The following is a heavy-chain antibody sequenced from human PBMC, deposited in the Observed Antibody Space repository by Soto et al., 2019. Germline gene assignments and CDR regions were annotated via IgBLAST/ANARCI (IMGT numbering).Heavy chain of an antibody. D-gene: IGHD6-13*01. CDR3: ARTLGIAAAGDAFDI. V-gene: IGHV1-46*01. J-gene: IGHJ3*02. CDR1: GYTFTSYY. Sequence: ASVKVSCKASGYTFTSYYMHWVRQAPGQGLEWMGIINPSGGSTSYAQKFQGRVTMTRDTSTSTVYMEPSSLRSEDTAVYYCARTLGIAAAGDAFDIWGQGTMVTFS. CDR2: INPSGGST.